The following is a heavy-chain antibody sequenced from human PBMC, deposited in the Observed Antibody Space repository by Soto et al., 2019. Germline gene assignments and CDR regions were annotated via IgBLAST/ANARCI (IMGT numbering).Heavy chain of an antibody. Sequence: ESLTISCTCSGYSFTRYWISWVRQMPGKGLEWMGRIDPSDSYTNYSPSFQGHVTISADKSISTAYLQWSSLKASDTAMYYCARHYGSGWDFDYWGQGTLVTVSS. D-gene: IGHD6-19*01. CDR2: IDPSDSYT. CDR1: GYSFTRYW. CDR3: ARHYGSGWDFDY. J-gene: IGHJ4*02. V-gene: IGHV5-10-1*01.